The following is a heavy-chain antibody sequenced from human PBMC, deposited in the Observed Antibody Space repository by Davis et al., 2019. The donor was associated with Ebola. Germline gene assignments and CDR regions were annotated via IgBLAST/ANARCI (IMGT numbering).Heavy chain of an antibody. Sequence: GGSLRLSCAASGFTFSSYSMNWVRQAPGKGLEWVSSISSSSSYIYYADSVKGRFTISRDNAKNSLYLQMNSLRAEDTAVYYCAREQVVVVAQTNYYYYYGMDVWGQGTTVTVSS. CDR1: GFTFSSYS. CDR2: ISSSSSYI. V-gene: IGHV3-21*01. D-gene: IGHD2-15*01. CDR3: AREQVVVVAQTNYYYYYGMDV. J-gene: IGHJ6*02.